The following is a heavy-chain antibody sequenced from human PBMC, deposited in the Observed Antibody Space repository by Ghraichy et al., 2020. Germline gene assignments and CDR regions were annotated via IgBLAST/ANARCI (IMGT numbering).Heavy chain of an antibody. V-gene: IGHV4-59*01. CDR1: GVSMTSYY. CDR2: IYYTGST. CDR3: ASSGIRASAFDP. Sequence: SETLSLTCSVFGVSMTSYYWNWIRQPPGKGLEWIGYIYYTGSTSYGSSLERRVTMSVDTSKNQFSLKLTSVTAADTAVYYCASSGIRASAFDPWGQGTLVTVSS. J-gene: IGHJ5*02. D-gene: IGHD1-14*01.